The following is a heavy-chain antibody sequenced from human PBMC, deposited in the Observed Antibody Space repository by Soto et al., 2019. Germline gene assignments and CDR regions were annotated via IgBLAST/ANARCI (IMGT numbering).Heavy chain of an antibody. CDR1: GFTFSSYA. V-gene: IGHV3-30-3*01. J-gene: IGHJ4*02. CDR3: ARDSGWYERWYYFDY. D-gene: IGHD6-19*01. CDR2: ISYDGSNK. Sequence: GSLRLSCAASGFTFSSYAMHWVRQAPGKGLEWVAVISYDGSNKYYADSVKGRFTISRDNSKNTLYLQMNSLRAEDTAVYYCARDSGWYERWYYFDYWGQGTLVTVSS.